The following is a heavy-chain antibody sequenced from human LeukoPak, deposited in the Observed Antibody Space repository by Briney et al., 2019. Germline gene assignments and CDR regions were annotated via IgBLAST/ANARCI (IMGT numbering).Heavy chain of an antibody. D-gene: IGHD3-22*01. CDR2: INPRDDST. CDR3: ARDHYYDSSGYQIGDY. CDR1: GYNFINYY. V-gene: IGHV1-46*01. J-gene: IGHJ4*02. Sequence: ASVKVSCKASGYNFINYYLHWVRQAPGQGLEWMAIINPRDDSTIYAQKFQGRITMTRDMSTSTVYMELNSLTSEDTAVYYCARDHYYDSSGYQIGDYWGQGTLVTVSS.